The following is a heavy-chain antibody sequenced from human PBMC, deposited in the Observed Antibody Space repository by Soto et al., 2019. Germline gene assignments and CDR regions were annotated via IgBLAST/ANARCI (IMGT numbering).Heavy chain of an antibody. V-gene: IGHV3-23*01. Sequence: EALILSCAASGFTFSSYAMSRVRQAPGKELEWVSAISGSGGSTYYADSVKGRFTISRDNAKNSLYLQMNSLRDDDTAVYYCAKHVSDSSGYSEYWGQGSLVTVSS. CDR3: AKHVSDSSGYSEY. CDR1: GFTFSSYA. CDR2: ISGSGGST. J-gene: IGHJ4*02. D-gene: IGHD3-22*01.